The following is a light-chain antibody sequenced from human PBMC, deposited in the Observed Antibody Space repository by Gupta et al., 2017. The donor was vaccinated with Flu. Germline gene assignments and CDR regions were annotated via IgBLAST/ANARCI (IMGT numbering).Light chain of an antibody. CDR1: QNIDNL. V-gene: IGKV3-11*01. CDR2: AAS. CDR3: QHRRSWPPGAT. J-gene: IGKJ3*01. Sequence: EILLTQSPATLSLSPGESATLSCWASQNIDNLLAWYQHKPGQAPRLLFYAASNRATGIPARFSGRGSGTDFILTISSLEPEDSAVYYCQHRRSWPPGATFGPGTKVGIK.